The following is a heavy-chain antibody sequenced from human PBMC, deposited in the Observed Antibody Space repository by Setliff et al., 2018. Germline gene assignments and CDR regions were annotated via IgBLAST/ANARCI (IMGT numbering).Heavy chain of an antibody. V-gene: IGHV1-18*01. Sequence: ASVKVSCKASGLTFTTFSISWVRQAPGQGLEWMGWITNYNGKTDYAQKFQDRVILTTDTSTNTAYMELRNLRPDDKAIYYCATRTPVTFSGVVTTVWGQGSLVTVPQ. CDR3: ATRTPVTFSGVVTTV. CDR1: GLTFTTFS. D-gene: IGHD3-3*01. CDR2: ITNYNGKT. J-gene: IGHJ4*02.